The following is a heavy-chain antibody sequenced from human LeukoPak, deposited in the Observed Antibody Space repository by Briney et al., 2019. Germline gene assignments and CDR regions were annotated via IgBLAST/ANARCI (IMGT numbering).Heavy chain of an antibody. Sequence: GGSLRLSCAASGIRFSGSGMHWVRQAPGKGLEWVSFIQNHGGDKNYADSVKGRFTVSRDNSQNTVYLQMNTLRPEDTAVYYCAREGGVVVAGTFDYWGQGTLVTVSS. J-gene: IGHJ4*02. V-gene: IGHV3-30*02. D-gene: IGHD6-19*01. CDR1: GIRFSGSG. CDR2: IQNHGGDK. CDR3: AREGGVVVAGTFDY.